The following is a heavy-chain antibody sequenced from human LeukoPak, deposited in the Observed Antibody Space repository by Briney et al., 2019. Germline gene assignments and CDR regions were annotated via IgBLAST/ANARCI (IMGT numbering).Heavy chain of an antibody. V-gene: IGHV4-34*01. Sequence: SETLSLTCAVYGGSFSGYYWSWIRQPPGKGLEWIVEINDRGSTNYKPSLKSRVAISIDTSKNHLSLKLSSVTAADTAVYYCARAGLMMTTYKRWFDPWGQGSLVTVSS. CDR2: INDRGST. D-gene: IGHD4-11*01. CDR3: ARAGLMMTTYKRWFDP. CDR1: GGSFSGYY. J-gene: IGHJ5*02.